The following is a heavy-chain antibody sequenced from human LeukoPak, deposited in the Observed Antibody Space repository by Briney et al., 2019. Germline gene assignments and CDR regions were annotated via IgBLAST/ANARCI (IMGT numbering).Heavy chain of an antibody. CDR3: ARGKGIYYYDTIDAFDI. J-gene: IGHJ3*02. D-gene: IGHD3-22*01. V-gene: IGHV4-39*07. CDR2: SYYSGST. Sequence: PSETLSFTCTVSGGSISSSSYYWGWIRQPPGKGLEWIGSSYYSGSTHYNPSLKSRVTISVDTSKNQFSLKLSSVTAADTAVYYCARGKGIYYYDTIDAFDIWGQGTMVTVSS. CDR1: GGSISSSSYY.